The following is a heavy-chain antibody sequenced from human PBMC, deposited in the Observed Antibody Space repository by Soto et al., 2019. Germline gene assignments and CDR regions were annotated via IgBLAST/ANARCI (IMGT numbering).Heavy chain of an antibody. CDR1: GFTFSSYS. J-gene: IGHJ5*02. CDR3: AREGGDLNWYDP. Sequence: EVQLVESGGGLVQPGGSLRLSCAASGFTFSSYSMNWVRQAPGKGLEWVSYISSSSSTIYYADSVKGRFTISKDNAKNSLYLQMNILRAEETAVYYCAREGGDLNWYDPWGQGTLVTVSS. D-gene: IGHD4-17*01. CDR2: ISSSSSTI. V-gene: IGHV3-48*01.